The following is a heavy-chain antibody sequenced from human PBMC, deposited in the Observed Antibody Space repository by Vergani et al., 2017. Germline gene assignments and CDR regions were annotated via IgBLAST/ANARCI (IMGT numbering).Heavy chain of an antibody. CDR2: IKSKTDGGTT. CDR1: GFTFSNAW. D-gene: IGHD2-15*01. CDR3: NTDGDCSGGSCGEDY. Sequence: EVQLVESGGGLVKPGGSLRLSCAASGFTFSNAWMSWVRQAPGKGLEWVGRIKSKTDGGTTDYAAPVKGRFTISRDDSKNTLYLQMNSLKTEDTAVYYCNTDGDCSGGSCGEDYWGQGTLVTVSS. J-gene: IGHJ4*02. V-gene: IGHV3-15*01.